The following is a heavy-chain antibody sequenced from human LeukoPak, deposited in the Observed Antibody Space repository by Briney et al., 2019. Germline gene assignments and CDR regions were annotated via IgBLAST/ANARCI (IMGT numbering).Heavy chain of an antibody. CDR1: GGSFSGYY. CDR2: INHSRST. J-gene: IGHJ3*01. CDR3: ARGGRYYGWNDV. V-gene: IGHV4-34*01. Sequence: SETLSLTCAVYGGSFSGYYWSWIRQPPGKGLEWIGEINHSRSTNYNPSLKSRVTISVDTSKNQFSLKLSSVTAADTAVYYCARGGRYYGWNDVWGQGTIVTVSS. D-gene: IGHD3-10*01.